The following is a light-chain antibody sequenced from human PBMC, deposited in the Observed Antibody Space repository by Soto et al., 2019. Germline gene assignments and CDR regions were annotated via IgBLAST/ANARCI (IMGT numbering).Light chain of an antibody. CDR1: SFNVGGNT. V-gene: IGLV1-44*01. Sequence: QPVLTQPPSASGTPGQRVTISCSGSSFNVGGNTVNWYQQVTGTAPKLLINSNNQRPSGVPDRFSGSKSGTSASLAISGLQSEDEADYYCAAWDDSLNGVVFGGGTKLTVL. J-gene: IGLJ2*01. CDR3: AAWDDSLNGVV. CDR2: SNN.